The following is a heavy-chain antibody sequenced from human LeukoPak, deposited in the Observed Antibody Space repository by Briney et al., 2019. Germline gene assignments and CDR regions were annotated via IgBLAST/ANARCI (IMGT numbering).Heavy chain of an antibody. CDR3: AIAARYYFDY. D-gene: IGHD6-6*01. J-gene: IGHJ4*02. V-gene: IGHV3-53*04. Sequence: GGSLRLSCAASGFTFSSYAMSWVRQAPGKGLEWVSVIYSGGSTYYADSVKGRFTISRHNSKNTLYLQMNSLRAEDTAVYYCAIAARYYFDYWGQGTLVTVSS. CDR2: IYSGGST. CDR1: GFTFSSYA.